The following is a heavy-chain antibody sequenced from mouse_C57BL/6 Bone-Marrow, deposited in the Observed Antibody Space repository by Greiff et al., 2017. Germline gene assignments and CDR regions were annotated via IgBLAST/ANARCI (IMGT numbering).Heavy chain of an antibody. CDR3: AREVITTVGFAD. CDR2: ISSGGSYT. V-gene: IGHV5-6*01. CDR1: GFTFSSDG. Sequence: EVQVVESGGDLVKPGGSLKLSCAASGFTFSSDGMSWVRQTPDKRLEWVATISSGGSYTYYPDSVQGRITISRDNATNTPYLQLSSLKAEDTAMYYCAREVITTVGFADRGQGPLVTVAA. D-gene: IGHD1-1*01. J-gene: IGHJ3*01.